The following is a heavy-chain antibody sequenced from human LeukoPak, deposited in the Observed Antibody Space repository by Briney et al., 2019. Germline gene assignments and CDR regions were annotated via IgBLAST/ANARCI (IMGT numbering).Heavy chain of an antibody. CDR2: ISSNGGST. D-gene: IGHD5-12*01. Sequence: GWSLRLSCSASGFTFSSYAMHWVRQAPGKGLEYVSSISSNGGSTYYADSVKGRFTISRDNSKNTLFLQMSSLRTEDTAVYYCASPYSGYDYNFDHWGQGTLVTVSS. V-gene: IGHV3-64D*06. CDR1: GFTFSSYA. CDR3: ASPYSGYDYNFDH. J-gene: IGHJ4*02.